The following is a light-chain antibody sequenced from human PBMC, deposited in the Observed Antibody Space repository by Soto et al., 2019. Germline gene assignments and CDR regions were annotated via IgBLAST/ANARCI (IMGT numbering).Light chain of an antibody. V-gene: IGKV3-20*01. J-gene: IGKJ5*01. CDR3: QRYCSSPAT. CDR2: GAS. Sequence: EIVLTQSPGTLSLSPGERATLSCRASQSVSSSYLAWYQQKPGQAPRLLIYGASSRATGIPDRFSGSGSGTDFTLTISRLEPEYFAVYCCQRYCSSPATFGQGTRLEIK. CDR1: QSVSSSY.